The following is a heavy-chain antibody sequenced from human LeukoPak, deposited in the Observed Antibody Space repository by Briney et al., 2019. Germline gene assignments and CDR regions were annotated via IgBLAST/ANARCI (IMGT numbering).Heavy chain of an antibody. CDR3: AKDYGFYPFFTY. CDR2: INYSGNI. CDR1: GFTFSSYA. D-gene: IGHD3/OR15-3a*01. V-gene: IGHV3-23*01. Sequence: GGSLRLSCAASGFTFSSYAIHWVRQAPGKGLEWASSINYSGNIYYADSVKGRFTSSRDISKNTLYLRMNSLRVEDTAIYYCAKDYGFYPFFTYWGQGILVTVSS. J-gene: IGHJ4*02.